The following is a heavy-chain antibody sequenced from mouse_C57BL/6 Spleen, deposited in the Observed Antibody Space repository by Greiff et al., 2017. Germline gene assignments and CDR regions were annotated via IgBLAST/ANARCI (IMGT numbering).Heavy chain of an antibody. CDR2: IYPRDGST. J-gene: IGHJ4*01. CDR3: ARAGRGLRRGSYYAIDY. V-gene: IGHV1-85*01. D-gene: IGHD2-4*01. CDR1: GYTFTSYD. Sequence: VQLQQSGPELVKPGASVKLSCKASGYTFTSYDINWVKQRPGQGLEWIGWIYPRDGSTEYNEKFQGKTTLTVDTSSSTAYMELHSLTSADSAVYFCARAGRGLRRGSYYAIDYWGQGASVTVSS.